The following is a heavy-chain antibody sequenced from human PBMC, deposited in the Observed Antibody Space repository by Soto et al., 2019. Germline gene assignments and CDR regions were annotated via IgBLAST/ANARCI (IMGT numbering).Heavy chain of an antibody. CDR3: AKDLQSYGDYDYYCYGKDV. J-gene: IGHJ6*02. V-gene: IGHV3-30*18. CDR1: GFTFSTYG. Sequence: QVQLVESGGGEVQPGRSLTIYCAASGFTFSTYGMHWVRQTPGKGLEWVAVISYDGTNKFYSDSVKGRFTISRDNFKNTLTLQMNSLRADDTAVYSCAKDLQSYGDYDYYCYGKDVGGLGTRVIVSS. CDR2: ISYDGTNK. D-gene: IGHD4-17*01.